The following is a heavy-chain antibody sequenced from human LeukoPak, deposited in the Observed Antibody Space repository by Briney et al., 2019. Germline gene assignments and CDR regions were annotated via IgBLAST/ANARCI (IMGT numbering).Heavy chain of an antibody. V-gene: IGHV3-23*01. Sequence: AGGSLRLSCAASGFTFSSYAMSWVRQAPGKGLEWVSTIGSSGSSTYYADSVKGRFTISRDNSKNTLYLQMNSLRAEDTAVYYCAKVWRVAALPGRVERWYYFDYWGQGTLVTVSS. CDR2: IGSSGSST. J-gene: IGHJ4*02. CDR1: GFTFSSYA. D-gene: IGHD2-2*02. CDR3: AKVWRVAALPGRVERWYYFDY.